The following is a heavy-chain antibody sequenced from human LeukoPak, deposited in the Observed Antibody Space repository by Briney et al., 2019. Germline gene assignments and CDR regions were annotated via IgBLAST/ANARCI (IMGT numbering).Heavy chain of an antibody. J-gene: IGHJ5*02. CDR3: ARNYCSSFSCNWFDP. D-gene: IGHD2-2*01. V-gene: IGHV4-39*01. CDR2: IYYSGST. Sequence: PSETLSLTCTVSGGSINSSSYYWGWIRQPPGKGLEWIGSIYYSGSTYYNPSLKSRVTISVDMSKNQFSLKLSSVTAADTAVYYCARNYCSSFSCNWFDPWGQGTLVTVSS. CDR1: GGSINSSSYY.